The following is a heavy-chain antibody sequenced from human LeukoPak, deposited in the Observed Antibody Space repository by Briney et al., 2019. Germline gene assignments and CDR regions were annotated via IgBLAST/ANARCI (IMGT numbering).Heavy chain of an antibody. CDR2: IIPSFGTA. CDR3: ARSGDGITGTTVYYYGMDV. D-gene: IGHD1-20*01. CDR1: GCTFSSYA. J-gene: IGHJ6*02. Sequence: SVKVSCKASGCTFSSYAISWVRQAPGQGLEWMGGIIPSFGTANYAQKFQGRVTITADESTSTAYMELSSLRSEDTAVYYCARSGDGITGTTVYYYGMDVWGQGPTVTVS. V-gene: IGHV1-69*01.